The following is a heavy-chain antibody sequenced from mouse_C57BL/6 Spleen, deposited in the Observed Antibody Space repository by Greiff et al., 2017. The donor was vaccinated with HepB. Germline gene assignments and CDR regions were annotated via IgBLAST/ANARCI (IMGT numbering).Heavy chain of an antibody. D-gene: IGHD1-1*01. J-gene: IGHJ2*01. Sequence: DVMLVESGGGLVKPGGSLKLSCAASGFTFSSYAMSWVRQTPEKRLEWVATISDGGSYTYYPDNVKGRFTISRDNAKNNLYLQMSHMKSEDTAMYYCASDETYYGSSYGAYFDYWCQGTTLTVSS. CDR3: ASDETYYGSSYGAYFDY. CDR2: ISDGGSYT. V-gene: IGHV5-4*03. CDR1: GFTFSSYA.